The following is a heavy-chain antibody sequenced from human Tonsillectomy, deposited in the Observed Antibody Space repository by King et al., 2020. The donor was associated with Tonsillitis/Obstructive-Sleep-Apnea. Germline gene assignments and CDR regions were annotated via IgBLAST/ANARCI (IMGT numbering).Heavy chain of an antibody. V-gene: IGHV3-33*01. CDR1: GFTFSSYG. Sequence: VQLVESGGGVVQPGRSLRLSCAASGFTFSSYGMHWVRQARGKGLEWVAVIWYDGSNKYYADSVKGRFTISRDNSKNTLYLQMNSLRAEDTAVYYCARDAQDIVVVPAAPNNWFDPWGQGTLVTVSS. CDR2: IWYDGSNK. D-gene: IGHD2-2*01. CDR3: ARDAQDIVVVPAAPNNWFDP. J-gene: IGHJ5*02.